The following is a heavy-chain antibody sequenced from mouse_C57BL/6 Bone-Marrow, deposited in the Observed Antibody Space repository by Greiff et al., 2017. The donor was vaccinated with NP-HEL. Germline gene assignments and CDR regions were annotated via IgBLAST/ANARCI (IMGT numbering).Heavy chain of an antibody. Sequence: VQVVESGAELARPGASVKLSCKASGYTFTSYGISWVKQRTGQGLEWIGEIYPRSGNTYYNEKFKGKATLTADKSSSTAYMELRSLTSEDSAVYFCARSHYSNYLYLAYWGQGTLVTVSA. J-gene: IGHJ3*01. V-gene: IGHV1-81*01. CDR3: ARSHYSNYLYLAY. D-gene: IGHD2-5*01. CDR1: GYTFTSYG. CDR2: IYPRSGNT.